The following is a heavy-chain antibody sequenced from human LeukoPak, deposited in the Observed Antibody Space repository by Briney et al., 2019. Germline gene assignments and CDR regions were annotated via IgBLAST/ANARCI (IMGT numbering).Heavy chain of an antibody. CDR1: GGTFSSYA. Sequence: SVKVSCKASGGTFSSYAISWVRQAPGQGLEWMGGIIPIFGTANYAQKFQGRVTTTADESTSTAYMELSSLRSEDTAVYYCARAAAGTGRPYYFDYWGQGTLVTVSS. J-gene: IGHJ4*02. V-gene: IGHV1-69*01. D-gene: IGHD6-13*01. CDR3: ARAAAGTGRPYYFDY. CDR2: IIPIFGTA.